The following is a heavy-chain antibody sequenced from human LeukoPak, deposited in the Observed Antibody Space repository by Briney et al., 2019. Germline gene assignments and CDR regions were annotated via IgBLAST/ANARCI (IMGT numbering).Heavy chain of an antibody. Sequence: ASVKVTFTSSGYTFTIYGIGWVRQAPGQGLEWMGWINPNGGGTNYAQKFQGRVTMTRDTSISTAYMELSRLRSDDTAVYYCAREYCSSTSCYVSPFDYWGQGTLVTVSS. CDR3: AREYCSSTSCYVSPFDY. CDR2: INPNGGGT. CDR1: GYTFTIYG. D-gene: IGHD2-2*01. J-gene: IGHJ4*02. V-gene: IGHV1-2*02.